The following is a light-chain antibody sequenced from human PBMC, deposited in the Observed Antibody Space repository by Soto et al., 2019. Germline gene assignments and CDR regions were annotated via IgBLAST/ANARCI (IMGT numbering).Light chain of an antibody. CDR3: SSYTSTSTPVI. J-gene: IGLJ2*01. CDR1: SSDVGGYSY. V-gene: IGLV2-14*01. Sequence: QSALTQPASVSGSPGQSITISCTGTSSDVGGYSYVSWYQQHPGRAPKLMIYEIRNRPSGVSDRFSGSKSGNTASLTISGLQAEDEADYYCSSYTSTSTPVIFGGGTKLTVL. CDR2: EIR.